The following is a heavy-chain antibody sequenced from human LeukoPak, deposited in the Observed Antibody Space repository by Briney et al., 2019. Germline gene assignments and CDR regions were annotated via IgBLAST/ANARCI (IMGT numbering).Heavy chain of an antibody. CDR1: EFTLDDYV. D-gene: IGHD6-13*01. V-gene: IGHV3-9*01. CDR2: ISWNSVSI. Sequence: GGSLRLSCAASEFTLDDYVMHWVRQAPGRGLEWVSGISWNSVSIGYTDSVKGRFTISRDNAKNSLYLQMNSLRAEDTALYYCAKDIGTGGTGWYFDLWGRGTLVTVSS. J-gene: IGHJ2*01. CDR3: AKDIGTGGTGWYFDL.